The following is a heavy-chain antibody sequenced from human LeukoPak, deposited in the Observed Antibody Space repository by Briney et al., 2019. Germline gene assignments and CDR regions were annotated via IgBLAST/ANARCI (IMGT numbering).Heavy chain of an antibody. J-gene: IGHJ4*02. CDR2: IYYSGST. D-gene: IGHD4-17*01. CDR3: ARDAVTTSDFDY. CDR1: GYSISSGCY. Sequence: SETLSLTCTVSGYSISSGCYWGWIRQPPGKGLEWIGSIYYSGSTYYNPSLKSRVTISVDTSKNQFSLKLSSVTAADTAVYYCARDAVTTSDFDYWGQGTLVTVSS. V-gene: IGHV4-38-2*02.